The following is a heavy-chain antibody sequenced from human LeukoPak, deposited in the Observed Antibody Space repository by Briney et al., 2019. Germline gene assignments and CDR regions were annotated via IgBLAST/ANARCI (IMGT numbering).Heavy chain of an antibody. D-gene: IGHD2-15*01. CDR2: IRNDGSYE. Sequence: GGSLRLSCAASGFTFSDYGMHRVRQAPGKGLEGVAFIRNDGSYEYYPDSVKVRFTISRDNSRNALFLQMNSLRAEDTAVYYCAKGGSPSHNWFNSWSQGTLVTVSS. V-gene: IGHV3-30*02. J-gene: IGHJ5*01. CDR3: AKGGSPSHNWFNS. CDR1: GFTFSDYG.